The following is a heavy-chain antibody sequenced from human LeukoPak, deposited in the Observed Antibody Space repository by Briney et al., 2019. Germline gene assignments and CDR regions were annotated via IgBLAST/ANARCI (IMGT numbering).Heavy chain of an antibody. Sequence: SGTLSLTCAVSGGSISSSNWWSWVRQPPGKGLEWIGYIYYSGSTNYNPSLKSRVTISVDTSKNQFSLKLSSVTAADTAVYYCARERQVAGPFDYWGQGTLVTVSS. CDR1: GGSISSSNW. J-gene: IGHJ4*02. CDR2: IYYSGST. V-gene: IGHV4-4*02. D-gene: IGHD6-19*01. CDR3: ARERQVAGPFDY.